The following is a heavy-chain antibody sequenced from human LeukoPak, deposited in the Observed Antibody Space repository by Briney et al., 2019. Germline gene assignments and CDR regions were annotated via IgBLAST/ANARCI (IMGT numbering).Heavy chain of an antibody. CDR1: GFTFSSYA. V-gene: IGHV3-30-3*01. Sequence: GGSLRLSCAASGFTFSSYAMHWVRQAPGKGLEWVAVISYDGSNKYYADSVKGRFTISRDNSKNTLYLQMNSLRAEDTAVYYCAKDVHEAAVMFFDYWGQGTLVTVSS. CDR2: ISYDGSNK. D-gene: IGHD6-13*01. CDR3: AKDVHEAAVMFFDY. J-gene: IGHJ4*02.